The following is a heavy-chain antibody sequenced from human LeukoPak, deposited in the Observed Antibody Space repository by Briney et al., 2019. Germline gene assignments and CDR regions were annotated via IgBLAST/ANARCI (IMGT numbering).Heavy chain of an antibody. CDR2: IYRSGIT. CDR1: GGSISSYY. CDR3: ARGASTVTGYFDY. J-gene: IGHJ4*02. V-gene: IGHV4-59*12. D-gene: IGHD4-17*01. Sequence: ASETLSLTCTVSGGSISSYYWSWIRQPPGKVLEWIGEIYRSGITNYNPSLKSRVTISVDKSKNQFSLKLNSVTAADTAMYYCARGASTVTGYFDYWGQGTLVTVSS.